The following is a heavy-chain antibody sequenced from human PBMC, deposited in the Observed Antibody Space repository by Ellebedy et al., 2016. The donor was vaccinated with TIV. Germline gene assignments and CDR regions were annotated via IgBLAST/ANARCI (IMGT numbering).Heavy chain of an antibody. J-gene: IGHJ4*02. V-gene: IGHV1-58*01. CDR1: GFTFTSSA. CDR3: AAFSGDLGWSGDY. CDR2: IVVGSGNT. D-gene: IGHD2-15*01. Sequence: SVKVSXXASGFTFTSSAVQWVRQARGQRLEWIGWIVVGSGNTNYAQKFQVRVTITRDMSTSTAYMELSSLRSEDTAVYYCAAFSGDLGWSGDYWGQGTLVTVSS.